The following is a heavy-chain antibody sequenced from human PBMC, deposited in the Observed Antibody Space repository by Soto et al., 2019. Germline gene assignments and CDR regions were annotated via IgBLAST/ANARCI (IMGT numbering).Heavy chain of an antibody. CDR2: ISYDGSNK. CDR1: GFTFSSYG. V-gene: IGHV3-30*03. Sequence: PGGSLRLSCAASGFTFSSYGMHWVRQAPGKGLEWVEVISYDGSNKYYADSVKGRFTISRDNSKNTLSLQMNSLRAADTAVYYCATTTFPIAASFVPFDYWGQGTLVTVSS. CDR3: ATTTFPIAASFVPFDY. J-gene: IGHJ4*02. D-gene: IGHD6-6*01.